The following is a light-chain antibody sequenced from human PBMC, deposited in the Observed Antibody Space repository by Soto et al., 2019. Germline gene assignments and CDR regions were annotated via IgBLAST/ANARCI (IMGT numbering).Light chain of an antibody. CDR1: QSVSSIY. CDR2: GAS. J-gene: IGKJ1*01. CDR3: QQYGSSPT. Sequence: EIVLTQSPATLSLSPGQRATLSCRASQSVSSIYLAWYQQKPGQAPRLLNYGASSRATGIPDRFSGSGCGTDFTLIISRLEPEYFAVYCCQQYGSSPTFGQGTKVDIK. V-gene: IGKV3-20*01.